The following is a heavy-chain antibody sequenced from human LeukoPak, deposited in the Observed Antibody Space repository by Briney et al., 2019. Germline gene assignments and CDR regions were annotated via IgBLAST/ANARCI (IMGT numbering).Heavy chain of an antibody. CDR2: MYYRGNT. J-gene: IGHJ4*02. CDR3: ATGVHGIAAAGDYYFDY. Sequence: PSETLSLTCTVSGGSISSYYWSWIRQPPGKGLERIGYMYYRGNTNYDPSLTSRVTISIDTPNNQFSLKLSSVTAADTAVYYCATGVHGIAAAGDYYFDYWGQGTLVTVSS. D-gene: IGHD6-13*01. CDR1: GGSISSYY. V-gene: IGHV4-59*01.